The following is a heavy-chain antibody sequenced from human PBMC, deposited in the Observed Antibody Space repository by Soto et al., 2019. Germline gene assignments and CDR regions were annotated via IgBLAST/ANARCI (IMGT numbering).Heavy chain of an antibody. J-gene: IGHJ4*02. CDR3: ARTPPGVVTPMYYFDY. D-gene: IGHD3-3*01. CDR1: GGSISSGGYY. CDR2: IYYSGST. Sequence: SETLSLTCTVSGGSISSGGYYWSWIRQHPGKGLEWIGYIYYSGSTYYNPSLKSRVTISVDTSKNQFSLKLSSVTAADTAVYYGARTPPGVVTPMYYFDYGGKGPLVTVS. V-gene: IGHV4-31*03.